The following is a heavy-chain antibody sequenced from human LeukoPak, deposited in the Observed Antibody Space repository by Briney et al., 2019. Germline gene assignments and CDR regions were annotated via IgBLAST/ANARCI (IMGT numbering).Heavy chain of an antibody. D-gene: IGHD2-2*02. CDR3: ARGPIALYEHWFDP. Sequence: SETLSLTCTVSGGSISSYYWSWIRQPPGKGLEWIGYIYYSRSTNYNPSLKSRVTISVDTSKNQFSLKLSSVTAADTAVYYCARGPIALYEHWFDPWGQGTLVTVSS. V-gene: IGHV4-59*01. CDR1: GGSISSYY. J-gene: IGHJ5*02. CDR2: IYYSRST.